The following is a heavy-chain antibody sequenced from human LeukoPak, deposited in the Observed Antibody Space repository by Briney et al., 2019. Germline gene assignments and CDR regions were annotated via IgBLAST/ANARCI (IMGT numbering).Heavy chain of an antibody. D-gene: IGHD1-26*01. CDR2: ISRSGDST. CDR1: GFTFSSYA. J-gene: IGHJ4*02. Sequence: GGSLRLSCAASGFTFSSYAMSWVRQAPGKGLEWVSAISRSGDSTYYADSVKGRFSISRDNSKNTLYLQMNSLRAEDTAVYFCAKDPVGGIFDYWGQGTLVTVSS. V-gene: IGHV3-23*01. CDR3: AKDPVGGIFDY.